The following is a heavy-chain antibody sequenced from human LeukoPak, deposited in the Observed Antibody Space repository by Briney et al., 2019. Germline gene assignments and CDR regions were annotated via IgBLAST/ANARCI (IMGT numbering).Heavy chain of an antibody. Sequence: PGGSLRLSCAASGITFSDYAMNWVRQAPGKGLEWVAVIWHDGNTQYYADSVKGRFTISRDNSMNTLYLQMNGLRVEDTAIYYCASPNSVSGRLWYLALWGLGTFVTVSS. CDR2: IWHDGNTQ. CDR3: ASPNSVSGRLWYLAL. D-gene: IGHD6-19*01. CDR1: GITFSDYA. J-gene: IGHJ2*01. V-gene: IGHV3-33*08.